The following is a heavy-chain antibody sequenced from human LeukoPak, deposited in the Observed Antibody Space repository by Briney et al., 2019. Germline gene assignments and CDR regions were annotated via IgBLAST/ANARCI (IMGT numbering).Heavy chain of an antibody. D-gene: IGHD3-10*01. CDR1: GFTFGDYV. CDR2: IWYDGRKT. J-gene: IGHJ4*02. CDR3: AKDVDPFGSGSYVEGFDY. V-gene: IGHV3-33*06. Sequence: PGTSLRLSCAASGFTFGDYVIHWVRQAPGKGLEWVAAIWYDGRKTDSADSVKGRFTISRDNSKNTLYLQMNSLRAEDTAVYYCAKDVDPFGSGSYVEGFDYWGQGTLVTVSS.